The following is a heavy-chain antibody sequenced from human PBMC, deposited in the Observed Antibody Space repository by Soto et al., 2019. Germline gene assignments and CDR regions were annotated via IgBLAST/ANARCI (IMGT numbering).Heavy chain of an antibody. CDR3: ARLGLPSYYYDSSGYYLGYYYYGMDV. D-gene: IGHD3-22*01. Sequence: GESLKISCKGSGYSFTSYWIGWVRQMPGKGLEWMGIIYPGDSDTRYSPSFQGQVTISADKSISTAYLQWSSLKASDTAMYYCARLGLPSYYYDSSGYYLGYYYYGMDVWGQGTTVTVSS. V-gene: IGHV5-51*01. J-gene: IGHJ6*02. CDR1: GYSFTSYW. CDR2: IYPGDSDT.